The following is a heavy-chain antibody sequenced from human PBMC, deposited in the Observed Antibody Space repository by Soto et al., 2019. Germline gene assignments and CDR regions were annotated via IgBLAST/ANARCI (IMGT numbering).Heavy chain of an antibody. CDR2: ISYDGSNK. Sequence: QVQLGESGGGVVQPGRSLRLSCAASGFTISSYGMHWVRQAPGKGLEWVAVISYDGSNKYYADSVKGRFTISRDNSKNTLYLQMNSLRAEDTAVYYCAKGGAAAPYDYWGQGTLVTVSS. J-gene: IGHJ4*02. CDR1: GFTISSYG. V-gene: IGHV3-30*18. D-gene: IGHD6-13*01. CDR3: AKGGAAAPYDY.